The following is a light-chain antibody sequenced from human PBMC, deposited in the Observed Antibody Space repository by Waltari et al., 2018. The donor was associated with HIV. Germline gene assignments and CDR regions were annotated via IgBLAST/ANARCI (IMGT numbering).Light chain of an antibody. J-gene: IGLJ3*02. CDR2: RSH. CDR1: NSDIGVNT. CDR3: SAWDDTLHVV. Sequence: QSVLTQPPSVSGLPGQKVPISCSGSNSDIGVNTVNWYQQFPGRAPKLVAYRSHQRPSGVPDRFSGSKSGTSASLAINGVQAEDEATYFCSAWDDTLHVVFGGGTKLTVL. V-gene: IGLV1-44*01.